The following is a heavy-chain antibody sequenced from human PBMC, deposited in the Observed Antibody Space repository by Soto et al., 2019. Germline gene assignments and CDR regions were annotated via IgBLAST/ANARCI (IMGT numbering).Heavy chain of an antibody. CDR2: IWYDGSEK. CDR3: ARDRGVGAGYFDL. D-gene: IGHD1-26*01. CDR1: GFTFSTYG. Sequence: GGSLRLSCAASGFTFSTYGMHWVRQAPGKGLQWVAVIWYDGSEKKYADSVKGRFTISRDNSKNTVYLEMDSLRAEDTAVYLCARDRGVGAGYFDLWGQGTLVTVSS. J-gene: IGHJ4*02. V-gene: IGHV3-33*01.